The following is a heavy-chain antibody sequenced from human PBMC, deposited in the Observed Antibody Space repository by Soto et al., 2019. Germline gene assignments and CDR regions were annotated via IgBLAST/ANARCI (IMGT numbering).Heavy chain of an antibody. D-gene: IGHD3-22*01. CDR1: GGSFSNYG. V-gene: IGHV1-69*13. CDR3: ARGDATKIIVTTYYSLDV. CDR2: IIPVFGTP. J-gene: IGHJ6*02. Sequence: SVKVSCKASGGSFSNYGISWVRQAPGQGLEWMGGIIPVFGTPHYAQKFQDRVTITADESTSTVYMEVSSLTSDDTAVYYCARGDATKIIVTTYYSLDVWGQGTTVTSP.